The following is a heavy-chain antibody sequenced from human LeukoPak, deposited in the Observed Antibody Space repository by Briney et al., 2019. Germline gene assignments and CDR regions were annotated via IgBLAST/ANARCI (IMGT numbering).Heavy chain of an antibody. CDR3: TTVLGYCSGGSCSGVDY. J-gene: IGHJ4*02. CDR2: INTKTDGGTT. Sequence: GGSLRLSCAASGFTFKNAWMRWVRQAPGKGLEWVGLINTKTDGGTTAYAAPVKGRFTISRDDSKNTLYLQMNSLKTEDTAVYYCTTVLGYCSGGSCSGVDYWGQGTLVTVSS. CDR1: GFTFKNAW. V-gene: IGHV3-15*01. D-gene: IGHD2-15*01.